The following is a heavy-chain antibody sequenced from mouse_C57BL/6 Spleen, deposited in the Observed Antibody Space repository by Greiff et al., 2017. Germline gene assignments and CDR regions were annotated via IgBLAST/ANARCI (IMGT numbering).Heavy chain of an antibody. CDR3: ARSIYYGNYPYYFDY. Sequence: VKLVESGPELVKPGASVKISCKASGYAFSSSWMNWVKQRPGKGLEWIGRIYPGDGDTNYNGKFKGKATLTADKSSSTAYMQLSSLTSEDSAVYFCARSIYYGNYPYYFDYWGQGTTLTVSS. CDR1: GYAFSSSW. V-gene: IGHV1-82*01. CDR2: IYPGDGDT. J-gene: IGHJ2*01. D-gene: IGHD2-1*01.